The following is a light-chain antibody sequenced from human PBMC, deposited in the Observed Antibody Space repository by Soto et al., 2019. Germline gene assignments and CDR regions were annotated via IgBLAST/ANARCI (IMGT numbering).Light chain of an antibody. J-gene: IGKJ3*01. CDR1: QGIRSA. Sequence: AIQLTQSPSSLSASVGDRVTITCRASQGIRSALAWYQQKPGKAPKLLIYDASRLQSGVPSRFSGSGSWTDFTLTISSLQPEDFAIYYCQHFNSYPQTFGPGTKVDIK. CDR3: QHFNSYPQT. V-gene: IGKV1-13*02. CDR2: DAS.